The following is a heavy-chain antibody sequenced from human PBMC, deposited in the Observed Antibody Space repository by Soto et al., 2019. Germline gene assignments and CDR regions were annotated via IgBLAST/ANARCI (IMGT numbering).Heavy chain of an antibody. J-gene: IGHJ4*02. Sequence: ASVKVSCKASGNTFTSYDINWVRQATGHGLEWVGWINPNSGNIGYAQKFQGRVTMTRDTAIRTAYMEVSRLRSDDTAVYYCARGRASGSYYLLDYWGPGTLVTVSS. CDR1: GNTFTSYD. CDR2: INPNSGNI. V-gene: IGHV1-8*01. CDR3: ARGRASGSYYLLDY. D-gene: IGHD3-10*01.